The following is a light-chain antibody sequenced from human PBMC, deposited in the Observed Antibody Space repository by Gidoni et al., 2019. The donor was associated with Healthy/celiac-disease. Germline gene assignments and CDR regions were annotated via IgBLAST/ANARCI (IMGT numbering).Light chain of an antibody. CDR1: QGISNS. J-gene: IGKJ2*01. V-gene: IGKV1-NL1*01. CDR3: QQYYSTPPDT. CDR2: AAS. Sequence: DIQMTQSPSSLSASVGDRVTITCRASQGISNSLAWYQQKPGKAPKLLLYAASRLESGVPSRFSGSGSGTDYTLTISSLQPEDFATYYCQQYYSTPPDTFGQXTKLEIK.